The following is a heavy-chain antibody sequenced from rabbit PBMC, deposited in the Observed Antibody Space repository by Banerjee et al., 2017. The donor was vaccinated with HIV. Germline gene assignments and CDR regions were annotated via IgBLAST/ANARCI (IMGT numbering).Heavy chain of an antibody. CDR1: GIDFSSGYG. Sequence: QSLEESGGDLVKPGASLTLTCTASGIDFSSGYGMCWVRQAPGKGLEWIACINTSTGNTVYASWAKGRFTISKTSSTTVTLQMTSLTAADTATYFCARDAGYAGSNLWGPGTLVTVS. V-gene: IGHV1S40*01. J-gene: IGHJ4*01. D-gene: IGHD4-2*01. CDR3: ARDAGYAGSNL. CDR2: INTSTGNT.